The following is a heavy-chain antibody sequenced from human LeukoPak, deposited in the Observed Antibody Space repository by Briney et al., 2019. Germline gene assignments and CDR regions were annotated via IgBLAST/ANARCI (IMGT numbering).Heavy chain of an antibody. D-gene: IGHD3-10*01. V-gene: IGHV1-2*02. CDR3: ARGITDLYYYGSGIGS. CDR1: GYTFTGYY. J-gene: IGHJ5*02. CDR2: INPNSGGT. Sequence: GASVKLSCKASGYTFTGYYMHWVRQAPGQGLEWMGWINPNSGGTNYAQKFQGRVTMTRDTSISTAYMELSRLRSDETAVYYCARGITDLYYYGSGIGSWGQGTLVTVSS.